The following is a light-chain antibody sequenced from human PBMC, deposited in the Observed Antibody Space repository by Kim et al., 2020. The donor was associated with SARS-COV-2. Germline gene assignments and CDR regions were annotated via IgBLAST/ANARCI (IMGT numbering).Light chain of an antibody. CDR2: AAS. J-gene: IGKJ3*01. V-gene: IGKV1-39*01. CDR3: QQTYISPFT. Sequence: ASEGDRVTITCRTSQNINSHLNWYHQKPGRAPKLLIYAASTLQGGVPSRFSGSGSETDFTLTISSLQPEDFATYFCQQTYISPFTFGPGTKVDIK. CDR1: QNINSH.